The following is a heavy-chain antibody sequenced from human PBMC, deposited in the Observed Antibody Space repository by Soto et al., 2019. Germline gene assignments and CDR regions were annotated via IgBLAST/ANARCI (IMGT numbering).Heavy chain of an antibody. CDR2: IIPIFGTA. V-gene: IGHV1-69*13. Sequence: GASVKVSCKASGGTFSSYAISWLRQAPGQGLEWMGGIIPIFGTANYAQKFQGRVTITADESTSTAYMELSSLRSEDTAVYYCARGRLGITGTQFDYWGQGTLVTVSS. J-gene: IGHJ4*02. CDR1: GGTFSSYA. CDR3: ARGRLGITGTQFDY. D-gene: IGHD1-7*01.